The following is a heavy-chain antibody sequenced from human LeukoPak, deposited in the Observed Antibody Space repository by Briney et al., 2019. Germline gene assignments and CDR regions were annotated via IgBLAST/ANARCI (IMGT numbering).Heavy chain of an antibody. V-gene: IGHV4-34*01. CDR1: GGSFSGYY. Sequence: PSETLSLTCAVYGGSFSGYYWSWIRQPPGKGLEWIGEINHSGSTNYNPSLKSRVTISVDTSKNQFSLKLSSVTAADTAVYYCARGGPSSKYFGGVIVPFDCWGQGTLVTVSS. D-gene: IGHD3-16*02. J-gene: IGHJ4*02. CDR2: INHSGST. CDR3: ARGGPSSKYFGGVIVPFDC.